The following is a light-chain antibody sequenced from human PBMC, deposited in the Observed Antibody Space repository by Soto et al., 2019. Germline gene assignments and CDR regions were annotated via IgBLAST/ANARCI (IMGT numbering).Light chain of an antibody. CDR2: EVN. Sequence: QSVLTQPPSASGSPGQSVTISCTGTSSDVGQYNYISWYQQYPGKAPKLLTYEVNRRPSGVPDRFSGSKSGNTASLTVSGLQAEDEADYYCSSYAGGTYVFGSGTKLTVL. V-gene: IGLV2-8*01. CDR3: SSYAGGTYV. J-gene: IGLJ1*01. CDR1: SSDVGQYNY.